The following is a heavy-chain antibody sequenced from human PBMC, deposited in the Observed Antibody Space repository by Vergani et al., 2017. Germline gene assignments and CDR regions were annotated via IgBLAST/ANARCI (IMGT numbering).Heavy chain of an antibody. Sequence: QVQLVQSGAEVKKPGASVKVSCKASGYTFTGYYMHWVRQAPGQGLEWMGWINPNSGGTNYAQKFQGRVTMTRDTSISTAYMELSRLRSDDTAVYYCARVAVDIVATPPTPDQGADYWGQGTLVTVSS. CDR3: ARVAVDIVATPPTPDQGADY. V-gene: IGHV1-2*02. J-gene: IGHJ4*02. CDR2: INPNSGGT. CDR1: GYTFTGYY. D-gene: IGHD5-12*01.